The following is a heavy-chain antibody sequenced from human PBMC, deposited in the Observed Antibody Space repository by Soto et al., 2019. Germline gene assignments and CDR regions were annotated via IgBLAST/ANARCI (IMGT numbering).Heavy chain of an antibody. CDR2: ISAYNGNT. V-gene: IGHV1-18*01. CDR1: GYTFTSYG. CDR3: ARDFGLANQAVDGMDV. J-gene: IGHJ6*02. D-gene: IGHD6-19*01. Sequence: ASVKVSCKASGYTFTSYGMSWVRQARGQGLEWMGWISAYNGNTNYAQKLQGRVTMTTDTSTSTAYMELRSLRSDDTAVYYCARDFGLANQAVDGMDVWGQGTTVTVSS.